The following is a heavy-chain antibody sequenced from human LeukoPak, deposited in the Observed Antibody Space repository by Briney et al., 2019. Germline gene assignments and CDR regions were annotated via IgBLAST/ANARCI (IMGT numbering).Heavy chain of an antibody. CDR3: ARTQYSSSSRFYFDY. CDR1: GFSLSTPAMR. V-gene: IGHV2-70*04. J-gene: IGHJ4*02. Sequence: SVPALVKPTQTLTLTCTFAGFSLSTPAMRVSWIRQPPGKALEWLARIDWDDDKFYNTSLKTRLTISKDTSKNQVVLTMTNMDPVDTATYYCARTQYSSSSRFYFDYWGQGTLVTVSS. CDR2: IDWDDDK. D-gene: IGHD6-6*01.